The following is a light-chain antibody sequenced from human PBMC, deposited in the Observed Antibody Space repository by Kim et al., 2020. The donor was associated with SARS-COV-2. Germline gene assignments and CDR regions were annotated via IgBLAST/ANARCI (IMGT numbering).Light chain of an antibody. CDR3: MLYLGNGISV. V-gene: IGLV8-61*01. Sequence: PVTLTSGLRSGSASTRHYPCWSQQAPCQVPHTLIHSADTRSSGVPDRISGAILGNNAALTITGAQVDDVTDYYCMLYLGNGISVFGGGTQLTVL. J-gene: IGLJ3*02. CDR1: SGSASTRHY. CDR2: SAD.